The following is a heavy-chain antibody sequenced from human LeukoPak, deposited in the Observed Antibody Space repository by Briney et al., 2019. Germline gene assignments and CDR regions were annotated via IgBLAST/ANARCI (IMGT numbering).Heavy chain of an antibody. CDR3: TTESTLYYDYVWGSHFDY. J-gene: IGHJ4*02. CDR2: IKSKTDGGTT. V-gene: IGHV3-15*01. D-gene: IGHD3-16*01. CDR1: GFTFSRCW. Sequence: GGSLRLSCAASGFTFSRCWIHWVRQAPGKGLEWVGRIKSKTDGGTTDYAAPVKGRFTISRDDSKNTLYLQMNSLKTEDTAVYYCTTESTLYYDYVWGSHFDYWGQGTLVTVSS.